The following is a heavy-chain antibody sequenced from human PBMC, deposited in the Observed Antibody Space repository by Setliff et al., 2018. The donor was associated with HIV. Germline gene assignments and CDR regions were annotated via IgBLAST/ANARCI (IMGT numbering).Heavy chain of an antibody. CDR3: ARGRVTLNGVAAGHHYMDV. Sequence: NPSETLSLTCTVSGGFIGTYCWSWIRQSPGKGLEWIGSVYYTGSTNYNPSLESRVTMSVDTSKNQFSLRLMSLTAADTAIYYCARGRVTLNGVAAGHHYMDVWGKGNTVTVSS. D-gene: IGHD3-3*01. CDR1: GGFIGTYC. CDR2: VYYTGST. V-gene: IGHV4-59*13. J-gene: IGHJ6*03.